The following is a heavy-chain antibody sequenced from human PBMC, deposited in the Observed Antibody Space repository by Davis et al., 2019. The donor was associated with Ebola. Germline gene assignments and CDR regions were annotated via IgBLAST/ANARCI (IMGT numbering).Heavy chain of an antibody. D-gene: IGHD2-2*01. V-gene: IGHV4-30-2*01. Sequence: PSETLSLTCAVSGGSISSGGYSWSWIRQPPGKGLEWIGYIYHSGSTYYNPSLKSRVTISVDRSKNQFSLKLSSVTAADTAVYYCARVGSRGYCSSTSCSKGYFDLWGRGTLVTVSS. CDR1: GGSISSGGYS. CDR3: ARVGSRGYCSSTSCSKGYFDL. J-gene: IGHJ2*01. CDR2: IYHSGST.